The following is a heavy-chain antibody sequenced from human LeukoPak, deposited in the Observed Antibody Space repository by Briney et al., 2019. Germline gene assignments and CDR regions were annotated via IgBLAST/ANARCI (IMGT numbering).Heavy chain of an antibody. D-gene: IGHD3/OR15-3a*01. CDR1: GFTFSSYS. V-gene: IGHV3-21*01. Sequence: GGSLRLSCAASGFTFSSYSMNWVRQAPGKGLEWVSSISSSSSYVYYADSVKGRFTISRDNAKNSLYLQMNSLRAEDTAVYYCARDTGGTGWFDPWGQGTLVTVSS. CDR2: ISSSSSYV. CDR3: ARDTGGTGWFDP. J-gene: IGHJ5*02.